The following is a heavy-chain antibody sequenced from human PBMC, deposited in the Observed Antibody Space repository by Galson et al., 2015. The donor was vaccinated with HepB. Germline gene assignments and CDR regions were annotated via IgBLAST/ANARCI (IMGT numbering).Heavy chain of an antibody. D-gene: IGHD5-18*01. Sequence: SLRLSCAASGFTFSSYAMSWVRQAPGKGLEWVSAISGSGGSTYYADSVKGRLTISRDNSKNTLYLQMNSLRAEDTAVYYCAKDRPGIQLWPSIFDYWGQGTLVTVSS. CDR1: GFTFSSYA. V-gene: IGHV3-23*01. CDR3: AKDRPGIQLWPSIFDY. CDR2: ISGSGGST. J-gene: IGHJ4*02.